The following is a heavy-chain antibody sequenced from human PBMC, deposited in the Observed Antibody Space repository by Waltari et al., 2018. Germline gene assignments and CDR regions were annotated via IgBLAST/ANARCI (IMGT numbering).Heavy chain of an antibody. J-gene: IGHJ4*02. V-gene: IGHV4-30-4*08. CDR2: IYYSGST. CDR1: GGSISSGDYY. Sequence: QVQLQESGPGLVKPSQTLSLTCTVSGGSISSGDYYWSWLRQPPGKGLEWIGYIYYSGSTYYNPSLKSRVTRSVDTSKNQFSLKLSSVTAADTAVYYCARGQEVTTGVDYWGQGTLVTVSS. D-gene: IGHD4-17*01. CDR3: ARGQEVTTGVDY.